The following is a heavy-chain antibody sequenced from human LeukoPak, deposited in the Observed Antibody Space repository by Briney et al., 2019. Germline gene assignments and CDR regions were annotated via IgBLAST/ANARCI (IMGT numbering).Heavy chain of an antibody. CDR1: GFTFSSYS. V-gene: IGHV3-21*01. CDR2: ISSSSSYI. D-gene: IGHD2-15*01. Sequence: GGSLRLSCAASGFTFSSYSMNWVRQAPGKGLEWVSSISSSSSYIYYADSVKGRFTISRDNAKNSLYLQMNSLRAEDTAVYYCARDLRVSCAFDIWGQGTMVTVSS. J-gene: IGHJ3*02. CDR3: ARDLRVSCAFDI.